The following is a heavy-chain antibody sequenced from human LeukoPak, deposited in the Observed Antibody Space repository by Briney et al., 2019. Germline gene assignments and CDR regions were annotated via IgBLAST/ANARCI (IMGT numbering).Heavy chain of an antibody. J-gene: IGHJ3*02. CDR2: ISSSSSTI. Sequence: PGGSLRLSCAASGFAFSSYSMNWVRPAPGKGLEWVSYISSSSSTIYYADSVKGRSTISRDNAKNSLYLQMNSLRDEDTAVYYCARGQVVGYSYGTGAFDIWGQGTMVTVSS. D-gene: IGHD5-18*01. CDR1: GFAFSSYS. V-gene: IGHV3-48*02. CDR3: ARGQVVGYSYGTGAFDI.